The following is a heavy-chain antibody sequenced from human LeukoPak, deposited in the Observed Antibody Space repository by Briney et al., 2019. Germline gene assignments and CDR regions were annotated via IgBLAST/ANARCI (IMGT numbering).Heavy chain of an antibody. D-gene: IGHD3-16*01. J-gene: IGHJ6*03. CDR2: VYYIGTA. V-gene: IGHV4-30-4*01. Sequence: SETLSLTCSVSGDSISIGDFRWSWIRQSPGKGLEWIGYVYYIGTAYYNPSLRSRVALSADTSKNQFSLTLNSVTVADSAVYFCARARGDSPRIYYYIDVWGKGTTVTVSS. CDR1: GDSISIGDFR. CDR3: ARARGDSPRIYYYIDV.